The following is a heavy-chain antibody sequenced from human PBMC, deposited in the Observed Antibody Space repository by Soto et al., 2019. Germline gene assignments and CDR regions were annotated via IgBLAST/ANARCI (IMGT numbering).Heavy chain of an antibody. CDR1: GFTFSLYP. J-gene: IGHJ4*02. V-gene: IGHV3-23*01. CDR2: ISAGGDST. CDR3: ARRV. Sequence: EVKVLESGGGLGQPGGSLRLSCATSGFTFSLYPMNWVRQAPGKGLEWISGISAGGDSTYYADSVKGRFTIFRDNSKNSVYLQMNSLRVEDTALYYCARRVWGQGTLVTVSS.